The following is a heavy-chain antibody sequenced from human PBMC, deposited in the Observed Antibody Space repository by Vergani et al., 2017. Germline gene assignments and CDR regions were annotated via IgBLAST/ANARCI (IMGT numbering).Heavy chain of an antibody. V-gene: IGHV1-2*02. CDR1: GYTFSAYY. CDR3: AIAPRLSSGWYAGWFDL. J-gene: IGHJ5*02. Sequence: QVQLVQSGAEVKKSGASVKVSCKTSGYTFSAYYMHWVRQAPGKGLEWMGWINCNSGGTKYAQKFEGRVTMTRDTSINTAYLDLSRLRSDDTAMYFCAIAPRLSSGWYAGWFDLWGQGTLVTVSS. CDR2: INCNSGGT. D-gene: IGHD6-19*01.